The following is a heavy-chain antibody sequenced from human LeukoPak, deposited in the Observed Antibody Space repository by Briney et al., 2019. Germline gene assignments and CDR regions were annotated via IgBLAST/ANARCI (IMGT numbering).Heavy chain of an antibody. D-gene: IGHD6-13*01. Sequence: ASVKVSCKASGYNFRDYYMHWVRQAPGQGLEWLGWINPKSGGTDYAQQFQGGVTMTRDTSSSTDYLEVRSLRSDDTAVYYCARGAEAETSPLDFWGQGTPVTVSS. CDR2: INPKSGGT. CDR1: GYNFRDYY. CDR3: ARGAEAETSPLDF. V-gene: IGHV1-2*02. J-gene: IGHJ4*02.